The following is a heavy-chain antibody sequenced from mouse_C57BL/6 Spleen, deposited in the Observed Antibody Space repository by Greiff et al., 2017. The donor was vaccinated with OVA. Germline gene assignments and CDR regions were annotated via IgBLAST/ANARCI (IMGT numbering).Heavy chain of an antibody. Sequence: QVQLQQPGAELVKPGASVKLSCKASGYTFTSYWMQWVKQRPGQGLEWIGEIDPSDSYTNYNQKFKGKATLTVDTSSSTAYMQLSSLTSEDSAVYYCARSGFGNSYAMDYWGQGTSVTVSS. D-gene: IGHD2-1*01. CDR1: GYTFTSYW. V-gene: IGHV1-50*01. CDR2: IDPSDSYT. CDR3: ARSGFGNSYAMDY. J-gene: IGHJ4*01.